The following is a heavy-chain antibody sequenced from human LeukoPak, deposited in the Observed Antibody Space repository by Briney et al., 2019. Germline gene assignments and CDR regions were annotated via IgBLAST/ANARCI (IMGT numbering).Heavy chain of an antibody. CDR2: ISSSSSTI. CDR3: ARSPYYYVSSGYYH. Sequence: GGSLRLSCAASGFTFSSYSMSWVRQAPGKGLEWVSYISSSSSTIYYADSVKGRFTISRDNAKNSLYLQMNSLRAEDTAVYYCARSPYYYVSSGYYHWGQGTLVTVSS. J-gene: IGHJ5*02. CDR1: GFTFSSYS. D-gene: IGHD3-22*01. V-gene: IGHV3-48*04.